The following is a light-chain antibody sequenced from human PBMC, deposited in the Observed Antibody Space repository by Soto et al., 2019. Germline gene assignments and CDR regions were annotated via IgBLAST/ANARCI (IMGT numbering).Light chain of an antibody. Sequence: QSVLTQPASVSGSPGQSITISCTGTSSDVGGYNYVSWYQQHPGKAPNIMIYEVSNRPSGVSNRFSGSKSGNTASLTISGLQAEDEADYYCSSYTSSSTLCVFGTGTKLTVL. CDR3: SSYTSSSTLCV. CDR1: SSDVGGYNY. J-gene: IGLJ1*01. CDR2: EVS. V-gene: IGLV2-14*01.